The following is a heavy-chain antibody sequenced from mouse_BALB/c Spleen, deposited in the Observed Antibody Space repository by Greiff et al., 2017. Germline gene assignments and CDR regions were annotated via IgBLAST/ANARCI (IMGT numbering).Heavy chain of an antibody. J-gene: IGHJ4*01. CDR3: ARRGIYYYGSSYAMDY. V-gene: IGHV1S135*01. D-gene: IGHD1-1*01. CDR1: GYAFTSYN. Sequence: EVQLQQSGPELVKPGASVKVSCKASGYAFTSYNMYWVKQSHGKSLEWIGYIDPYNGGTSYNQKFKGKATLTVDKSSSTAYMHLNSLTSEDSAVYYCARRGIYYYGSSYAMDYWGQGTSVTVSS. CDR2: IDPYNGGT.